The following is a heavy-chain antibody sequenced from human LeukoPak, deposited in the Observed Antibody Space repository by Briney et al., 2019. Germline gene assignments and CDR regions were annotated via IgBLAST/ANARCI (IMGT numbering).Heavy chain of an antibody. J-gene: IGHJ5*02. Sequence: GESLKISSKGSGYSFTTYWIGWVRQMPGKGLEWMGIIYPGDSDTRYSPSFQGQVTISADRSISTAYLQWSSLKASDTAMYYCARQYCSSTSCRGWFDPWGQGTLVTVSS. V-gene: IGHV5-51*01. CDR3: ARQYCSSTSCRGWFDP. CDR2: IYPGDSDT. CDR1: GYSFTTYW. D-gene: IGHD2-2*01.